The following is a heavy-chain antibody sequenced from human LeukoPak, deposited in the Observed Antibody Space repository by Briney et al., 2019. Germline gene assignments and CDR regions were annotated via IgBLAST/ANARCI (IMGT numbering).Heavy chain of an antibody. Sequence: PGGSLRLSCAASGFTFTNAWMSWVRQAPGKGLEWVGRIRSKADGGTADYAAPVKGGFIISRDDSRNTVYLQMNSLRTEDTAVYYCSTWTDLYDYWGQGTLVTVSS. CDR3: STWTDLYDY. D-gene: IGHD3/OR15-3a*01. V-gene: IGHV3-15*01. J-gene: IGHJ4*02. CDR1: GFTFTNAW. CDR2: IRSKADGGTA.